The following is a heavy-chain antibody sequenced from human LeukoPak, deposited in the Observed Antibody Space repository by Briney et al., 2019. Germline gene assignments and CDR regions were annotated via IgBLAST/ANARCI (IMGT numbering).Heavy chain of an antibody. CDR1: GGSISIYY. CDR3: ARGPTTVTRAFDY. CDR2: IYTSGST. D-gene: IGHD4-17*01. V-gene: IGHV4-4*07. J-gene: IGHJ4*02. Sequence: SETLSLTCSVSGGSISIYYWSWIRQPAGKGLEWIGHIYTSGSTNYNPSLKSRVTMSVDTSKNQFSLKRSSVTAADTAVYYCARGPTTVTRAFDYWGQGTLVTVSS.